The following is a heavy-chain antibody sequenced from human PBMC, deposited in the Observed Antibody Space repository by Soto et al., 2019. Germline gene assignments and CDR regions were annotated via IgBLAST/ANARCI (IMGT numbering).Heavy chain of an antibody. CDR1: GFTFSSYG. Sequence: GGSLRLSCAASGFTFSSYGMHWVRQAPGKGLEWVAVISYDGSNKYYADSVKGRFTISRDNSKNTLYLQMNSLRAEDTAVYYCAKSSGGTTVSAPGYWGQGTLVTVSS. CDR3: AKSSGGTTVSAPGY. CDR2: ISYDGSNK. D-gene: IGHD1-7*01. J-gene: IGHJ4*02. V-gene: IGHV3-30*18.